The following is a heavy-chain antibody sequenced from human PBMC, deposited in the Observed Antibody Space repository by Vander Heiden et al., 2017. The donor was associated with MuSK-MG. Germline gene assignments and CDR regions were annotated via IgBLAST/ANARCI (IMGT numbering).Heavy chain of an antibody. V-gene: IGHV3-21*01. CDR1: GFTLSSYT. Sequence: EVQLVESGGGLVKPGGSLRLSCAASGFTLSSYTMNWVRRAPGKGLEWVSSMSSTSTYIDYADSVKGRFTISRHNAENSLYLQMSSLRAEDTAVYYCARDPRYGLNYYYHSGMDVWGQGTTVTVSS. CDR3: ARDPRYGLNYYYHSGMDV. J-gene: IGHJ6*02. CDR2: MSSTSTYI. D-gene: IGHD4-17*01.